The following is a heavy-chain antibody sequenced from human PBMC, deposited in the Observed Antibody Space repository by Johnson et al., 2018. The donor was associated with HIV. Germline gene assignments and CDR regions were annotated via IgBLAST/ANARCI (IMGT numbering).Heavy chain of an antibody. CDR1: GFTFSSYA. V-gene: IGHV3-33*03. Sequence: QVQLVESGGGVVQPGGSLRLSCAASGFTFSSYAMHWVHQAPGKGLEWVAVISYDGNNKYYADSVKGRFTISRDNVQNSLSLQMNSLRPEDTAVYYCAKDVMVIAKHDAFDIWGQGTMVTVSS. J-gene: IGHJ3*02. CDR2: ISYDGNNK. D-gene: IGHD2-21*01. CDR3: AKDVMVIAKHDAFDI.